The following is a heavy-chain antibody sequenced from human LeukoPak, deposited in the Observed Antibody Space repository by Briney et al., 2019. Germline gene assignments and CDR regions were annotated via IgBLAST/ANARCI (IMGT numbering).Heavy chain of an antibody. D-gene: IGHD4-17*01. V-gene: IGHV3-66*03. CDR3: ARDRAVTQDWVEFDP. Sequence: GGSLRLSCAASGFTFSSYTMNWVRQAPGKGLERVSLIRDSGETFYADSVKGRFTISRDNSKNTMYLQMNRLRVEDTAVYFCARDRAVTQDWVEFDPWGQGTLVTVSS. CDR2: IRDSGET. CDR1: GFTFSSYT. J-gene: IGHJ5*02.